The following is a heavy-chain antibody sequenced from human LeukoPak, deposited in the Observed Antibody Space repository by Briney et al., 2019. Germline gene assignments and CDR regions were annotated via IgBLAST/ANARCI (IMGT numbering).Heavy chain of an antibody. CDR3: ARVKRAYCTNGVCYSFDY. Sequence: PSETLSLTCTVSGYSISSGYYWGWIRQPPGKGLEWIGSIYHSGSTYYNPSLKSRVTISVDTSKNQFSLKLSSVTAADTAVYYCARVKRAYCTNGVCYSFDYWGQGTLVTVSS. J-gene: IGHJ4*02. V-gene: IGHV4-38-2*02. CDR2: IYHSGST. D-gene: IGHD2-8*01. CDR1: GYSISSGYY.